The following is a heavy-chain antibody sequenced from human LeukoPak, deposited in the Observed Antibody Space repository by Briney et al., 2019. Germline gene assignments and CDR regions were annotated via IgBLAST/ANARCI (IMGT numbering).Heavy chain of an antibody. D-gene: IGHD3-16*02. V-gene: IGHV4-34*01. CDR1: GGSFSGYY. Sequence: SETLSLTCAVYGGSFSGYYWSWIRQPPGKGLEWIGEINHSGSTNYNPPLKSRVTISVDTSKNQFSLKMTSVTAADTAVYYCARFIKSQDYGDYWGQGTLVTVSS. J-gene: IGHJ4*02. CDR2: INHSGST. CDR3: ARFIKSQDYGDY.